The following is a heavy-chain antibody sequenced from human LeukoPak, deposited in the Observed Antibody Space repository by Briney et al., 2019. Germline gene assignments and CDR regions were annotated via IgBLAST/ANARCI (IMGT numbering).Heavy chain of an antibody. CDR1: GFTFSDYW. Sequence: GGSLRLSCAASGFTFSDYWMHCVRQAPGEGLGWVSHINTDGSSTTYADSVKGRFTISRDNAKNTLYLQMNSLRAEDTAVYYCAREKYQRGYSYWGQGTLVTVSS. V-gene: IGHV3-74*01. CDR3: AREKYQRGYSY. D-gene: IGHD5-18*01. CDR2: INTDGSST. J-gene: IGHJ4*02.